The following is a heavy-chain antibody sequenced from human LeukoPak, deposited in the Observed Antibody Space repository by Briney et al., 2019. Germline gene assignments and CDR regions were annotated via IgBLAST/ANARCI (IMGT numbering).Heavy chain of an antibody. D-gene: IGHD3-3*01. CDR1: GYTFTGYY. V-gene: IGHV1-2*02. J-gene: IGHJ4*02. CDR3: ARMPPNDFWPKTYYFDY. CDR2: INPSSGGA. Sequence: ASVKVSCKASGYTFTGYYMHWVRQAPGQGLEWMGWINPSSGGANYAQKFQGRVTMTRDTSISTAYMELSRLRSDDTAVYYCARMPPNDFWPKTYYFDYWGQGTLVTVSS.